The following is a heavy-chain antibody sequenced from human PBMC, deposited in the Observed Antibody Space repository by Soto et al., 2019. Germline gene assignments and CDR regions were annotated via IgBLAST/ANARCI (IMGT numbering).Heavy chain of an antibody. V-gene: IGHV1-18*01. CDR2: ISAYNGNT. J-gene: IGHJ6*02. Sequence: ASVKVSCKASGYTFTSYGISWVRQAPGQGLEWMGWISAYNGNTNYAQKLQGRVTMTTDTSTSTAYMELRSLRSDDTAVYYCARGEDYDILTGLGYYYGMDVWGQGTTVTVSS. CDR3: ARGEDYDILTGLGYYYGMDV. CDR1: GYTFTSYG. D-gene: IGHD3-9*01.